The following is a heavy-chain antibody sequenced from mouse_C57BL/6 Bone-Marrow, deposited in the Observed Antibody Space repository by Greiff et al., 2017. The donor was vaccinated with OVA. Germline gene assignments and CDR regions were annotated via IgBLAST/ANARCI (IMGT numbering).Heavy chain of an antibody. D-gene: IGHD3-2*02. CDR1: GYTFTSYG. Sequence: QVHVKQSGAELARPGASVKLSCKASGYTFTSYGISWVKQRTGQGLEWIGEIYPRSGNTYYNEKFKGKATLTADKSSSTAYMELRSLTSEDSAVYFCVPDSSGYEAMDYWGQGTSVTVSS. V-gene: IGHV1-81*01. J-gene: IGHJ4*01. CDR2: IYPRSGNT. CDR3: VPDSSGYEAMDY.